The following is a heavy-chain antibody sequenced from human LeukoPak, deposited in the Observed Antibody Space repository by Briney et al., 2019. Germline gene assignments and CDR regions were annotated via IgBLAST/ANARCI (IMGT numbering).Heavy chain of an antibody. CDR3: ARIAARPWFDFDY. J-gene: IGHJ4*02. CDR1: GGSISSGGYY. D-gene: IGHD6-6*01. CDR2: IYSGGST. Sequence: ETLSLTCTVSGGSISSGGYYMSWVRQAPGKGLEWVSVIYSGGSTYYADSVKGRFTISRDNSKNTLYLQMNSLRAEDTAVYYCARIAARPWFDFDYWGQGTLVTVSS. V-gene: IGHV3-53*01.